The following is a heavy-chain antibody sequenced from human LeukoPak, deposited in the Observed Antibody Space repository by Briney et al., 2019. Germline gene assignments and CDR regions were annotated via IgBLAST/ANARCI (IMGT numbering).Heavy chain of an antibody. CDR3: ARGYCSSTSCYHYWFDP. CDR2: IYYSGST. V-gene: IGHV4-30-4*01. D-gene: IGHD2-2*01. CDR1: GGSISSGDYY. J-gene: IGHJ5*02. Sequence: SETLALTCTVSGGSISSGDYYWSWIHQPPGKGLEWIGYIYYSGSTYYNPSLKSRVTISVDTSKNQFSLKLSSVTAADTAVYYCARGYCSSTSCYHYWFDPWGQGTLVTVSS.